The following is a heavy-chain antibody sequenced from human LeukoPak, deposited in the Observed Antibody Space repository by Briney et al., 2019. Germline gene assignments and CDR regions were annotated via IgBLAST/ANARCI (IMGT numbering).Heavy chain of an antibody. V-gene: IGHV3-30*02. CDR2: IRYDGSNK. J-gene: IGHJ4*02. Sequence: GGSLRLSCAASGFTFSSYGMHWVRQAPGKGLEWVAFIRYDGSNKYYADSVKGRFTISRDNAKNSLYLQMNSLRAGDTAVYYCARTIEMATISYFDYWGQGTLVTVSS. CDR1: GFTFSSYG. CDR3: ARTIEMATISYFDY. D-gene: IGHD5-24*01.